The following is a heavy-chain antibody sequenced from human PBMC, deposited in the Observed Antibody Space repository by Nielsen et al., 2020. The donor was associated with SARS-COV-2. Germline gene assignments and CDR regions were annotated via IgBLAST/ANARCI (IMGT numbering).Heavy chain of an antibody. Sequence: SETLSLTCTVSGGSISSSSYYWGWIRQPPGKGLGWIGSIYYSGSTYYNPSLKSRVTISVDTSKNQFSLKLSSVTAADTAVYYCARPTMSYCGGDCSDYWGQGTLVTVSS. D-gene: IGHD2-21*01. CDR2: IYYSGST. CDR3: ARPTMSYCGGDCSDY. CDR1: GGSISSSSYY. J-gene: IGHJ4*02. V-gene: IGHV4-39*07.